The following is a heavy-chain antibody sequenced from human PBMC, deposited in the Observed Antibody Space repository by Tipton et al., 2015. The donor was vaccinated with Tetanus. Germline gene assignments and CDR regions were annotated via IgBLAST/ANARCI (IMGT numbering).Heavy chain of an antibody. D-gene: IGHD6-19*01. V-gene: IGHV4-4*02. Sequence: TLSLTCAVSGGSISSSNWWSWVRQPPGKGLEWIGEIYHSGSTNYNPSLKSRVTISVDKSKNQFSLKLSSVTAADTAVYYCARYGPLGTSGYSSGWNYFDYWGQGTLVTVSS. CDR1: GGSISSSNW. J-gene: IGHJ4*02. CDR2: IYHSGST. CDR3: ARYGPLGTSGYSSGWNYFDY.